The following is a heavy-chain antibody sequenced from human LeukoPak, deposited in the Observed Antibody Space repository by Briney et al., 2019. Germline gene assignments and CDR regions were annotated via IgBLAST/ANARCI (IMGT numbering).Heavy chain of an antibody. CDR2: ISSSGSTI. CDR3: ARDYDYVGGSYRYLNY. D-gene: IGHD3-16*02. V-gene: IGHV3-11*04. J-gene: IGHJ4*02. Sequence: GGSLRLSCAASGFTFSDYYMSWIRQAPGKGLEWVSYISSSGSTIYYADSVKGRFTISRDNAKNSLYLQMNSLRAEDTAVYYCARDYDYVGGSYRYLNYWGQGTLVTVSS. CDR1: GFTFSDYY.